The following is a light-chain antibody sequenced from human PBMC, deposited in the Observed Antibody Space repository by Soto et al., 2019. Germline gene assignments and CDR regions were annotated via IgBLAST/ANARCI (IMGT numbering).Light chain of an antibody. CDR1: SSNIGSDT. J-gene: IGLJ3*02. V-gene: IGLV1-44*01. CDR2: RSN. CDR3: ASWDASLNGWV. Sequence: QSVLIQPPSASGTPGQRVTISCSGSSSNIGSDTVNWYQQLPGTAPKLLIHRSNQRPSGVPGRFSGSKSGTSASLAISGLQSEDEADYYCASWDASLNGWVFGGGTKLTVL.